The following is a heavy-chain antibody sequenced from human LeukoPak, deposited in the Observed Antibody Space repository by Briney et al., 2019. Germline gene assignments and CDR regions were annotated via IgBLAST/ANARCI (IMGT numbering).Heavy chain of an antibody. D-gene: IGHD3-3*01. CDR2: IYPGDSHT. V-gene: IGHV5-51*01. Sequence: GEALKTSRKGSGYSFSTYWIGLVRQMPGKGLELMGIIYPGDSHTRYSPSFQGQVPSSADTSISTAFLQWSSLKASDTAMYYCARLPPIFGVVTPNWYFQHWGQGTLVTVSS. J-gene: IGHJ1*01. CDR1: GYSFSTYW. CDR3: ARLPPIFGVVTPNWYFQH.